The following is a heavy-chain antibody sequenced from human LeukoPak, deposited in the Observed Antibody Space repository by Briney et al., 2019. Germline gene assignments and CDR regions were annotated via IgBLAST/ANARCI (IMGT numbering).Heavy chain of an antibody. CDR2: ISSKGTYI. V-gene: IGHV3-21*03. D-gene: IGHD5-18*01. J-gene: IGHJ3*02. CDR1: GFTFSASN. CDR3: TTAFDTAIGFDAFDI. Sequence: GGSLRLYCEVSGFTFSASNMNWVRQAPGKGLEWVSYISSKGTYINYADSVKGRFTISRDNAKRSVYLQMTSLRAEDTAVYSCTTAFDTAIGFDAFDIWGQGTMVTVSS.